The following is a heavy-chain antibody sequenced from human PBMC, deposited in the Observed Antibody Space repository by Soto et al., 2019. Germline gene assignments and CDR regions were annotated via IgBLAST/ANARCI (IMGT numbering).Heavy chain of an antibody. V-gene: IGHV5-51*01. CDR3: ASPSLSSGTTDYDAFDI. CDR1: GYSFTSYW. D-gene: IGHD3-22*01. Sequence: HGESLKISCKGSGYSFTSYWTGWVRQMPGKGLEWMGIIYPGDSDTRYSPSFQGQVTISADKSISTAYLQWSSLKASDTAMYYCASPSLSSGTTDYDAFDIWGQGTMVTVSS. J-gene: IGHJ3*02. CDR2: IYPGDSDT.